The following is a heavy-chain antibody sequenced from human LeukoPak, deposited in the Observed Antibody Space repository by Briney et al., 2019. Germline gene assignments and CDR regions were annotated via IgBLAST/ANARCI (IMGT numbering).Heavy chain of an antibody. D-gene: IGHD3-3*01. CDR3: ATNPRYYDFWSGYYHFDY. CDR2: MNANSGNT. V-gene: IGHV1-8*02. J-gene: IGHJ4*02. CDR1: GYTFTSYD. Sequence: GASVKVSCKASGYTFTSYDINWVRQAPGQGLEWMGWMNANSGNTDYAQKFQGRVTITRDTSISTAYMELSSLRSDDTAVYYCATNPRYYDFWSGYYHFDYWRQGTLVSVSS.